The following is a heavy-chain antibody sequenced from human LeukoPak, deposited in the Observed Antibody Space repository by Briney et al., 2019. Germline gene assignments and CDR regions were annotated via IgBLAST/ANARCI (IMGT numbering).Heavy chain of an antibody. J-gene: IGHJ4*02. Sequence: SETLSLTCTVSGGFTSSYYWSWIRQPPGKGLEWIGYIYYSGSTNYNPSLKSRVTISAATSTSQFSLRLCTVTAADTAMYFCARSYDSSGYYLYFDYWGQGTLVTVSS. D-gene: IGHD3-22*01. CDR2: IYYSGST. CDR1: GGFTSSYY. CDR3: ARSYDSSGYYLYFDY. V-gene: IGHV4-59*01.